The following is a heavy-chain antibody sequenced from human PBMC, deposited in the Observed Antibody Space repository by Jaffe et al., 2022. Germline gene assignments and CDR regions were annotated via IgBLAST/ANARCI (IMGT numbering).Heavy chain of an antibody. CDR1: GFTFRDYY. CDR3: ARDTYYYGSGSYFSY. Sequence: QVQLVESGGGLVKPGGSLRLSCAASGFTFRDYYMSWIRQAPGKGLQWVSSISGSTIYYADSVKGRFTISRDNAKNSLYLQMNSLRAEDTAVYYCARDTYYYGSGSYFSYWGQGTLVTVSS. J-gene: IGHJ4*02. D-gene: IGHD3-10*01. CDR2: ISGSTI. V-gene: IGHV3-11*01.